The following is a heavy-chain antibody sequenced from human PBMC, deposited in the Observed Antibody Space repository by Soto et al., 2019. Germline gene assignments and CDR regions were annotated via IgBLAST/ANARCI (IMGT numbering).Heavy chain of an antibody. CDR2: ISGSGGST. J-gene: IGHJ4*02. D-gene: IGHD3-9*01. Sequence: GGSLRLSCAASGFTFSSYAMSWVRQAPGKGLEWVSAISGSGGSTYYADSVKGRFTISRDNSKNTLYLQMNSLRAEDTAVYYCAKSLRYFDWLLYFDYWGQGTLVTVSS. CDR3: AKSLRYFDWLLYFDY. CDR1: GFTFSSYA. V-gene: IGHV3-23*01.